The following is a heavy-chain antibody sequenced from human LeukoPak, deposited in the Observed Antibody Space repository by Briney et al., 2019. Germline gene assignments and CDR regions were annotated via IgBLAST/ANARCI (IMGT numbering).Heavy chain of an antibody. V-gene: IGHV3-53*01. J-gene: IGHJ4*02. CDR3: ARSPWGDSSGSYYFDY. CDR2: IYSGDNT. Sequence: AGGSLRLSCAASGLTVSSKYMSWVRQAPGKGLEWVSVIYSGDNTYYADSVKGRFTISRDNSKNTLYLQMNSLRAEDTAVYYCARSPWGDSSGSYYFDYWGQGTLVTVSS. CDR1: GLTVSSKY. D-gene: IGHD6-19*01.